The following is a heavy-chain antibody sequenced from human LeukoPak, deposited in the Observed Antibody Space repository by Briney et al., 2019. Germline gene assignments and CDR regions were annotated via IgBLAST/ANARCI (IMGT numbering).Heavy chain of an antibody. J-gene: IGHJ3*02. Sequence: GGSLRLSCAASGFTFSSYSMNWVRQAPGKGLEWVSSISSSSSYIYYADSVKGRFTISRDNAKNSPYLQMNSLRAEDTAVYYCARERYCSGGSCYFDIWGQGTMVTVSS. D-gene: IGHD2-15*01. CDR3: ARERYCSGGSCYFDI. CDR1: GFTFSSYS. CDR2: ISSSSSYI. V-gene: IGHV3-21*01.